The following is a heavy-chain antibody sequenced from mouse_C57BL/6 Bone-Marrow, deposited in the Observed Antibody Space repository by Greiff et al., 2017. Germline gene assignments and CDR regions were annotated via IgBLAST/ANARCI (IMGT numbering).Heavy chain of an antibody. J-gene: IGHJ4*01. CDR1: GFNIKDYY. Sequence: VQLKESGAELVKPGASVKLSCTASGFNIKDYYMPWVKQRTEQGLEWIGRIDPEDGETKYAPKFQGKATITADTSSNTAYLQLSSLTSEDTAVYYCARHYYGSNYGAMDYWGQGTSVTVSS. CDR3: ARHYYGSNYGAMDY. V-gene: IGHV14-2*01. D-gene: IGHD1-1*01. CDR2: IDPEDGET.